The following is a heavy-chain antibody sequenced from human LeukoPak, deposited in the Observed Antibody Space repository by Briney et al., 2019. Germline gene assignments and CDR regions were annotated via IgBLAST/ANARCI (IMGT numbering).Heavy chain of an antibody. CDR2: ISYDGSNK. Sequence: GGSLRLSCAASGFTFSNYAMHWVRQAPGKGLEWVAVISYDGSNKYYADSVKGRFTISRDNSKNTLHLQMNSLRAEDTAVYYCARVGGSSSWYEYWGQGTLVTVSS. CDR1: GFTFSNYA. CDR3: ARVGGSSSWYEY. D-gene: IGHD6-13*01. J-gene: IGHJ4*02. V-gene: IGHV3-30-3*01.